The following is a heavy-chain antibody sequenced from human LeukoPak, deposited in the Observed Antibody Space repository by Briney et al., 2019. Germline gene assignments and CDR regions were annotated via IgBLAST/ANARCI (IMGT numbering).Heavy chain of an antibody. V-gene: IGHV3-23*01. CDR3: AKDRYGSGSYNHDF. CDR2: ISGSGGGGNT. J-gene: IGHJ4*02. Sequence: GGSLRLSCAASGFTFRNYAMSWVRQAPGKGLEWVSTISGSGGGGNTYYTDSVRGRFSISRDSSKNTLYLQMNSLRAEDTAVYYYAKDRYGSGSYNHDFWGQGTLVTVSS. CDR1: GFTFRNYA. D-gene: IGHD3-10*01.